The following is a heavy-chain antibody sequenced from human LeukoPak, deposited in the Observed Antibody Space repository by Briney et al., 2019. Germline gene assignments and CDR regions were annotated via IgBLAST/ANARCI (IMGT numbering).Heavy chain of an antibody. D-gene: IGHD1-14*01. CDR3: ARAAPPAQPFDY. J-gene: IGHJ4*02. CDR2: IYHSGST. CDR1: GGSISGGYY. V-gene: IGHV4-38-2*02. Sequence: SETLSLTCTVSGGSISGGYYWSWIRQPPGKGPEWIGQIYHSGSTYYNPSLRSRVTISVDTSKNQFSLKLSSVTAADTAVYYCARAAPPAQPFDYWGQGTLVTVSS.